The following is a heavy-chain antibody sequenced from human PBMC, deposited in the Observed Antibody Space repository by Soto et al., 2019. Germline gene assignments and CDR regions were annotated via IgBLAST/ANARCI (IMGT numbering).Heavy chain of an antibody. D-gene: IGHD1-1*01. CDR1: GGSISSSSYY. V-gene: IGHV4-39*01. CDR2: IYYSGST. J-gene: IGHJ6*02. CDR3: ARQSQHDNYYGMDV. Sequence: SETLPLTCTVSGGSISSSSYYWGWIRQPPGKGLEWIGSIYYSGSTYYNPSLKSRATISVDTSENQFSLKLSSVTAADTAVYYCARQSQHDNYYGMDVWGQGTTVTV.